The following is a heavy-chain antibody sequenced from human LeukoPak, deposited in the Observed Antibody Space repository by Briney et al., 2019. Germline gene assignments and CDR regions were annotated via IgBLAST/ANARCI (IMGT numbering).Heavy chain of an antibody. CDR3: ATAVRGVITYHYYMDV. CDR2: IIPIFGTA. V-gene: IGHV1-69*05. CDR1: GGTFSSYA. J-gene: IGHJ6*03. D-gene: IGHD3-10*01. Sequence: SVKVSCKASGGTFSSYAISWVRQAPGQGLEWMGGIIPIFGTANYAQKFQGRVTITTDESTSTAYMELSSLRSEDTAVYYCATAVRGVITYHYYMDVWGKGTTVTVSS.